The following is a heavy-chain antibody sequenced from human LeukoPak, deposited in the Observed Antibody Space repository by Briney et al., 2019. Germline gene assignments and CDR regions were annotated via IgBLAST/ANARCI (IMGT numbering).Heavy chain of an antibody. CDR2: IYSGGST. V-gene: IGHV3-53*01. CDR1: GFTVSSNY. CDR3: ARVIAAASYYFDY. J-gene: IGHJ4*02. D-gene: IGHD6-13*01. Sequence: GGSLRLSCAASGFTVSSNYMSWVRQAPGKGLEWVSVIYSGGSTYSADSVKGRFTISRDNSKNTLYLQMNSLRAEDTAVYYCARVIAAASYYFDYWGQGTLVTVSS.